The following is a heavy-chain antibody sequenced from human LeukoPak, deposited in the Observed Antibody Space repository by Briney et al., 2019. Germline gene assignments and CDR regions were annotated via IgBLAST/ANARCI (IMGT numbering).Heavy chain of an antibody. Sequence: PGGSLRLPCAASGFTFSSYAMHWVRQAPGKGLEWVAVISYDGSNKYYADSVKGRFTISRDNSKNTLYLQMNSLRAEDTAVYYCARDRGFLQWPTDYYFDYWGQGTLVTVSS. CDR2: ISYDGSNK. D-gene: IGHD4-11*01. J-gene: IGHJ4*02. V-gene: IGHV3-30*04. CDR3: ARDRGFLQWPTDYYFDY. CDR1: GFTFSSYA.